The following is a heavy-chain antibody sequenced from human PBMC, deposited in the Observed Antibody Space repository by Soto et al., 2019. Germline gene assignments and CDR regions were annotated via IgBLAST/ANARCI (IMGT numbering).Heavy chain of an antibody. Sequence: EVQLVQSGAEVKKPGESLRISCKGSGYSFTSYWISWVRQMPGKGLEWMGRIDPSDSYTNYSPSFQGHVTISADKSISTAYLQWSSLKASDTAMYYCARHWIAVAGTLYNWFDPWGQGTLVTVSS. D-gene: IGHD6-19*01. CDR1: GYSFTSYW. V-gene: IGHV5-10-1*03. J-gene: IGHJ5*02. CDR3: ARHWIAVAGTLYNWFDP. CDR2: IDPSDSYT.